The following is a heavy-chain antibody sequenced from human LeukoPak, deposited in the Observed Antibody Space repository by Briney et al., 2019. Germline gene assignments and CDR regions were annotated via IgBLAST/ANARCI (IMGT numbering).Heavy chain of an antibody. CDR2: ISWNSGSI. CDR1: GFTFDDYA. Sequence: GGSLRLSCAASGFTFDDYAMHWVRQAPGKGLEWVSGISWNSGSIGYADSVKGRFTISRDNAKNSLYLQMNSLRAEDTALYYCAKDNGSSGRGYFDYWGQGTLVTVSS. J-gene: IGHJ4*02. CDR3: AKDNGSSGRGYFDY. D-gene: IGHD6-19*01. V-gene: IGHV3-9*01.